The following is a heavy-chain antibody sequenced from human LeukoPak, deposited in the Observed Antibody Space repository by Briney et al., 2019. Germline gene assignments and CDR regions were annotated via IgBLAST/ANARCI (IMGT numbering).Heavy chain of an antibody. CDR3: AREGNDAFDI. J-gene: IGHJ3*02. CDR1: GFTVSSNY. V-gene: IGHV3-11*05. D-gene: IGHD4-23*01. CDR2: ISSSSSYT. Sequence: GGSLRLSCAASGFTVSSNYMSWIRQAPGKGLEWVSYISSSSSYTNYADSVKGRFTNSRDNAKNSLYLQMNSLRAEDTAVYYCAREGNDAFDIWGQGTMVTVSS.